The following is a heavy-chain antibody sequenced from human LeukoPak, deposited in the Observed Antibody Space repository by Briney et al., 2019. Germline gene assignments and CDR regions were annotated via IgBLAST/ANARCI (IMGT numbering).Heavy chain of an antibody. V-gene: IGHV3-23*01. Sequence: PGGSLRLSCAASGFTFSTYGMSWVRQTPGKGLEWVSGISGGGGSTSYADSVKGRFTISRDNSKKTLYLQMNSLRAEDTAVYYCTKRALGSAYYFDSWGQGTLVTVSS. CDR2: ISGGGGST. D-gene: IGHD1-26*01. J-gene: IGHJ4*02. CDR3: TKRALGSAYYFDS. CDR1: GFTFSTYG.